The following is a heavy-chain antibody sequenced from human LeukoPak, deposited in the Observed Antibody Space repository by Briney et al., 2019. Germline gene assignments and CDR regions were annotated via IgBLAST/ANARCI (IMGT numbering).Heavy chain of an antibody. CDR1: GYTFTGFY. J-gene: IGHJ5*02. CDR2: INPNTGGS. D-gene: IGHD6-19*01. CDR3: AREVGYSSSYYGRFDP. V-gene: IGHV1-2*06. Sequence: ASVKVSCKASGYTFTGFYMHWVRQAPGQGLEWMGRINPNTGGSNYAQNFQGRVTITRDTSISTAYMELSRLKSDDTAVYYCAREVGYSSSYYGRFDPWGQGTLVTVSS.